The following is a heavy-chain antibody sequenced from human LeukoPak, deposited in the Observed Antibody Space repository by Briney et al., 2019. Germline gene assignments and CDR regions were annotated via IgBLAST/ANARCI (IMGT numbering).Heavy chain of an antibody. V-gene: IGHV4-61*01. J-gene: IGHJ4*02. CDR3: ARGVGYSSSWYFDY. CDR2: IDYSGTT. CDR1: GGSVSSGSYY. D-gene: IGHD6-13*01. Sequence: SETLSLTCTVSGGSVSSGSYYWRWIPQPPGKGLEWLGYIDYSGTTNYNPSLKSGVTISVATSKNQFSLKLSSVTAADTAVYSCARGVGYSSSWYFDYWGQGTLVTVSS.